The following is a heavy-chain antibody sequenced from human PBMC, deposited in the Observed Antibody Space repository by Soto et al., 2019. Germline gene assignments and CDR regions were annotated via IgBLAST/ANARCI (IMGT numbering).Heavy chain of an antibody. J-gene: IGHJ4*02. Sequence: QVQLVQSGAEVKRPGASVKVSCKASGYTFITYGISWVRQAPGQGLEWMGWTSPYSGYTNYAQRLQGRVTMTTDTSPSTAYMELRSLRSDDTAIYYCARGGIVVSTPLDYWGQGTLVTVSS. CDR1: GYTFITYG. CDR3: ARGGIVVSTPLDY. CDR2: TSPYSGYT. D-gene: IGHD3-22*01. V-gene: IGHV1-18*01.